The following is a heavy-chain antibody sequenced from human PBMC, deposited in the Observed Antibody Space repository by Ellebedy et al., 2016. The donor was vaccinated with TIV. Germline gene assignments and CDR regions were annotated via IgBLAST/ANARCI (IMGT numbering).Heavy chain of an antibody. CDR2: INHSGST. Sequence: SETLSLTXPVSGGSFSGYYWSWIRQPPGKGLEWIGEINHSGSTNYNPSLKSRVTISVDTSKNQFSLKLSSVTAADTAVYYCARGGGVPAAHAVWFDPWGQGTLVTVSS. J-gene: IGHJ5*02. D-gene: IGHD2-2*01. CDR3: ARGGGVPAAHAVWFDP. CDR1: GGSFSGYY. V-gene: IGHV4-34*01.